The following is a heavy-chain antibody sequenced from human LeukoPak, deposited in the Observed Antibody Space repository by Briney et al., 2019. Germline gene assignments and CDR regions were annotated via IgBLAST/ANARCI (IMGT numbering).Heavy chain of an antibody. D-gene: IGHD6-13*01. V-gene: IGHV4-59*03. Sequence: SETLSLTCTVSGGSITSYYWSWIRQPPGKGLEWIGYIHHSRDTRDNPSLKSRVTMSLETSTYKSSLKLTFVTAADTAVYYCVASGQPAPANWFDPWGQGTLVTVSS. J-gene: IGHJ5*02. CDR3: VASGQPAPANWFDP. CDR2: IHHSRDT. CDR1: GGSITSYY.